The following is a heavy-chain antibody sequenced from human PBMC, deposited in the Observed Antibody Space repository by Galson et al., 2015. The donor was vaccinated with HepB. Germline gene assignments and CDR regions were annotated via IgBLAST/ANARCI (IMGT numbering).Heavy chain of an antibody. Sequence: SLRLSCAASGFTFSSYAMSWVRQAPGKGLEWVSAISGSGGSTYYADSVKGRFTISRDNSKNTLYLEMNSLITEDTAVYYCARDHYDSSGQLNNGPDYWGQGTLVTVSS. D-gene: IGHD3-22*01. CDR3: ARDHYDSSGQLNNGPDY. V-gene: IGHV3-23*01. CDR2: ISGSGGST. J-gene: IGHJ4*02. CDR1: GFTFSSYA.